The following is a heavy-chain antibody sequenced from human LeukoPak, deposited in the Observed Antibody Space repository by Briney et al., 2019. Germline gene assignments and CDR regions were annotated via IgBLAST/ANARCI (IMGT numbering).Heavy chain of an antibody. CDR1: GFTFSSYS. CDR3: ARQQWLDRAYYFDY. J-gene: IGHJ4*02. V-gene: IGHV3-21*01. CDR2: ISSSSSYI. Sequence: GGSLRLSCAASGFTFSSYSMNWVRQAPGKGLEWVSSISSSSSYIYYADSVKGRFTISRDNAKNSLYLQMNSLRAEDTAVYYCARQQWLDRAYYFDYWGQGTLVTVSS. D-gene: IGHD6-19*01.